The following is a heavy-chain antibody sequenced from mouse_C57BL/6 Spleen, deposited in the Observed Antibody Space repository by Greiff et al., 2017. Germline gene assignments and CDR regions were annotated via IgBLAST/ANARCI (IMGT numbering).Heavy chain of an antibody. D-gene: IGHD3-3*01. CDR2: ISSGGDYI. J-gene: IGHJ4*01. V-gene: IGHV5-9-1*02. CDR3: TRVAGVPFYYAMDY. CDR1: GFTFSSYA. Sequence: EVQVVESGEGLVKPGGSLKLSCAASGFTFSSYAMSWVRQTPEKRLEWVAYISSGGDYIYYADTVKGRFTISRDNARNTLYLQMSSLKSEDTAMYYCTRVAGVPFYYAMDYWGQGTSVTVSS.